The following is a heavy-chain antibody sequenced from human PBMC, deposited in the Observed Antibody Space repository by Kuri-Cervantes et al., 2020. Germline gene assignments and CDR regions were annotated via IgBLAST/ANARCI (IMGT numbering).Heavy chain of an antibody. CDR2: IIPIFGTA. D-gene: IGHD3-10*01. V-gene: IGHV1-69*05. CDR3: ARENTMVRGIIRDYYYYMDV. J-gene: IGHJ6*03. CDR1: GGTFSSYA. Sequence: SVKVSCKASGGTFSSYAISWVRQAPGQGLEWMGGIIPIFGTANYAQKFQGRVTITTDESTSTAYMELRSLRSDDTAVYYCARENTMVRGIIRDYYYYMDVWGKGTTVTVSS.